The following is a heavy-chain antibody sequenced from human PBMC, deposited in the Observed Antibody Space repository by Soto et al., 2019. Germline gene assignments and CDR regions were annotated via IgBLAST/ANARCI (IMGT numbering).Heavy chain of an antibody. CDR3: ARGLRVVLDY. Sequence: GGSLRLSCVASGFNFGNFGMHWVRQAPGKGLEWLTVISNDENIKQDSVRGRFAIARDNSKNTLYLHLTSLRAEDTAIYYCARGLRVVLDYWGQGTLVTVSS. CDR1: GFNFGNFG. V-gene: IGHV3-33*01. D-gene: IGHD6-6*01. J-gene: IGHJ4*02. CDR2: ISNDENIK.